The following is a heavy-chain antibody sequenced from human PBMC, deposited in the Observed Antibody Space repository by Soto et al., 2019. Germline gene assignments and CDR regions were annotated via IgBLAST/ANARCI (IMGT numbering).Heavy chain of an antibody. CDR2: IYTSGST. CDR3: AKDHDYYGMDV. Sequence: PSETLSLTCTVSGGSISSYYWSWIRQPAGKGLEWIGRIYTSGSTNYNPSLKSRVTMSVDTSKNQFSLKLSSVTAADTAAYYCAKDHDYYGMDVWGQGTTVTVSS. J-gene: IGHJ6*02. CDR1: GGSISSYY. V-gene: IGHV4-4*07.